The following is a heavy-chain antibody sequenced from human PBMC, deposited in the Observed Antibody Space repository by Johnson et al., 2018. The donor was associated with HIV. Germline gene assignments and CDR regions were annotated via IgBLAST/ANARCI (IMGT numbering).Heavy chain of an antibody. J-gene: IGHJ3*02. V-gene: IGHV3-66*02. CDR1: GFSVSCNY. CDR2: IYSGGST. CDR3: AWSCYNDAFDI. Sequence: VQLVESGGGLVQRGGSLRLSCVASGFSVSCNYMSWVRQAPGKGLEWVSVIYSGGSTYYADSVKGRFTISRDNSKNTLYVQMNSLRAEDTSVYYCAWSCYNDAFDIWGQWTMVTVSS. D-gene: IGHD2-15*01.